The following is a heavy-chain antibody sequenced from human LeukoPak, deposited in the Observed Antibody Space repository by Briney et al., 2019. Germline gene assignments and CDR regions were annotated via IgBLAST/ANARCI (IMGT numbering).Heavy chain of an antibody. CDR3: ARGAYFYGSGINWFDP. Sequence: SETLSLTCTVSGGSISSSSYYWGWIRQPPGKGLEWIGSIYYSGSTNYNPSLKSRVTISLDTSKNHFSLKLSSVTAADTAVYYCARGAYFYGSGINWFDPWGQGTLITVSS. CDR1: GGSISSSSYY. CDR2: IYYSGST. D-gene: IGHD3-10*01. J-gene: IGHJ5*02. V-gene: IGHV4-39*02.